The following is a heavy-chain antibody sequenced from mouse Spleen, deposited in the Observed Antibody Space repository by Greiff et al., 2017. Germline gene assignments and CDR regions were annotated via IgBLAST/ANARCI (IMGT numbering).Heavy chain of an antibody. Sequence: VQLQQSGAELVKPGASVKMSCKASGYTFTSHWITWVKQSPGQGLEWTGDIYPGSGSTNYNENFKSKATLTVDTSSSTAYMQLSSLTSEDSAVYYCARELGRRYFDVWGTGTTVTVSS. CDR2: IYPGSGST. J-gene: IGHJ1*03. CDR3: ARELGRRYFDV. V-gene: IGHV1-55*01. CDR1: GYTFTSHW. D-gene: IGHD4-1*01.